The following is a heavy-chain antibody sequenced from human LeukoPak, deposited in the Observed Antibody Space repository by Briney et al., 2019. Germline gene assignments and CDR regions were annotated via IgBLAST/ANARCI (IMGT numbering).Heavy chain of an antibody. D-gene: IGHD5-24*01. J-gene: IGHJ6*03. V-gene: IGHV4-59*01. Sequence: PSETLSLTCTVSGGSISSYYWSWIRQPPGKRLEWIGYIYYSGSTNYNPSLKSRVTISVDTSKNQYSLKLSSVTAADTAVYYCARVEMATIGGVYYYYYMDVWGKGTTVTVSS. CDR1: GGSISSYY. CDR2: IYYSGST. CDR3: ARVEMATIGGVYYYYYMDV.